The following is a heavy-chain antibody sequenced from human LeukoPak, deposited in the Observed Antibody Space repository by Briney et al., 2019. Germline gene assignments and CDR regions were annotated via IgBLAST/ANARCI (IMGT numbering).Heavy chain of an antibody. CDR1: GLTFSDAW. J-gene: IGHJ4*02. D-gene: IGHD3-10*01. Sequence: GGSLRLSCSASGLTFSDAWMTWVRQAPGKGLEWVGRIAANKDGGTTESAAPVKGRITISRDDSKNMVYLQMNGLKIEDTAVYYCATEYFGAFNFWGQGTLVTVSS. CDR2: IAANKDGGTT. CDR3: ATEYFGAFNF. V-gene: IGHV3-15*04.